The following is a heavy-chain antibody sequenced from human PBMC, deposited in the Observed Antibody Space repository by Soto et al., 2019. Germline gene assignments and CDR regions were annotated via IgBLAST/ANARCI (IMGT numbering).Heavy chain of an antibody. Sequence: SVKVSCKASGGTFSSYTISWVRQAPGQGLEWMGRIIPILGIANYAQKFQGRVTITADKSTSTAYMELRSLRSDDTAVYYCARRIFDFWSGYYESYYGMDVWGQGTTVTVSS. V-gene: IGHV1-69*02. J-gene: IGHJ6*02. CDR1: GGTFSSYT. CDR2: IIPILGIA. CDR3: ARRIFDFWSGYYESYYGMDV. D-gene: IGHD3-3*01.